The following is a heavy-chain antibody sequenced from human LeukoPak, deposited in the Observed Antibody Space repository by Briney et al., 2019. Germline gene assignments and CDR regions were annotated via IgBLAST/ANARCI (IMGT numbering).Heavy chain of an antibody. Sequence: AGRALRLPCSASGFSFFSYDLHWVRQAPRKRVEGVAIILYYGSNKYYADSVKGRFAISRDNPKNTLYVQMNSLRPEDTAVYYCARDGGAYFDYWGQGTLVTVS. CDR1: GFSFFSYD. CDR2: ILYYGSNK. V-gene: IGHV3-30*09. CDR3: ARDGGAYFDY. J-gene: IGHJ4*02. D-gene: IGHD1-26*01.